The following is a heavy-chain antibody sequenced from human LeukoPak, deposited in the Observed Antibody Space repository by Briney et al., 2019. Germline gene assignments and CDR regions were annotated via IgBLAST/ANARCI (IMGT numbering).Heavy chain of an antibody. D-gene: IGHD4-17*01. V-gene: IGHV4-39*01. CDR3: ARVGFYYGDYSDAFDI. CDR1: GGSISSSSYY. Sequence: PSETLSLTCTVSGGSISSSSYYWGWIRQPPGKGLEWIGSIYYSGSTYYNPSLKSRVTISVDTSKNQFSLKLSSVTAADTAVYYCARVGFYYGDYSDAFDIWGQGTMVTVSS. J-gene: IGHJ3*02. CDR2: IYYSGST.